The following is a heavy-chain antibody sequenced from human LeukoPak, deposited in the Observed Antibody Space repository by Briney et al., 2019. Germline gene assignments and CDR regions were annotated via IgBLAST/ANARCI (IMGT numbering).Heavy chain of an antibody. D-gene: IGHD2-2*01. CDR3: ARDACSSTICQAGGNWFDP. V-gene: IGHV1-46*01. J-gene: IGHJ5*02. CDR2: INPSGGSR. Sequence: ASVKVPCKASGYTFTSYYMHWVRQAPGQGLEWMGTINPSGGSRSYAQKFQGRVTMTRDTSTSTVYMELSSLRSEDTAVYFYARDACSSTICQAGGNWFDPWGQGTLVIVS. CDR1: GYTFTSYY.